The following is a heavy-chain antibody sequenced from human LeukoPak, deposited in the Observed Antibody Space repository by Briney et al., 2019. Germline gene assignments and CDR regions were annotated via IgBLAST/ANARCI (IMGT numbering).Heavy chain of an antibody. CDR2: IYSGGGT. V-gene: IGHV3-53*01. D-gene: IGHD3-22*01. Sequence: AGSLRLSCAASGFTVSSNYMSWVRQGPGKGLEWVSVIYSGGGTYYADSVKGRFTISRDNSKNTLYLQMNSLRAEDTAVYYCGREKYYYDSSGSKVYTFDIWGQGTMVTVSS. J-gene: IGHJ3*02. CDR3: GREKYYYDSSGSKVYTFDI. CDR1: GFTVSSNY.